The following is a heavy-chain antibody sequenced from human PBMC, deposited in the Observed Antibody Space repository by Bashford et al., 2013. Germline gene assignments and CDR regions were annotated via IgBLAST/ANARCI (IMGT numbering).Heavy chain of an antibody. CDR3: ASRSKVVPAAYFDY. J-gene: IGHJ4*02. CDR2: IYYSGST. V-gene: IGHV4-31*03. Sequence: SSETLSLTCTVSGGSISSGGYYWSWIRQHPGKGLEWIGYIYYSGSTYYNPSLKSRVTISVDTSKNQFSLKLSSVTAADTAVYYCASRSKVVPAAYFDYWGQGTLVTVSS. CDR1: GGSISSGGYY. D-gene: IGHD2-2*01.